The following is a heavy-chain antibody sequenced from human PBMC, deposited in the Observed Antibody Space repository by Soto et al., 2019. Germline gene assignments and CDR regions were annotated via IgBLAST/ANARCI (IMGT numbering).Heavy chain of an antibody. V-gene: IGHV4-38-2*01. D-gene: IGHD6-19*01. CDR2: IYHSGST. CDR3: AGVDSSGWRPKFFDS. Sequence: PSETLSLTGGVSGFSISSGFYWGWLRQPPGKGLERIGTIYHSGSTFYNPSLKSRVAISVDTSKNQFSMKLGSVTAADTALYYCAGVDSSGWRPKFFDSWGQGALVTVSS. CDR1: GFSISSGFY. J-gene: IGHJ4*02.